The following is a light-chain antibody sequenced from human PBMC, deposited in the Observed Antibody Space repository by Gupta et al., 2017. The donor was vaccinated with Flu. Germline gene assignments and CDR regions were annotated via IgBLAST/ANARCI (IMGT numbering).Light chain of an antibody. CDR3: QQRSNWPYT. J-gene: IGKJ2*01. Sequence: EIVLTQSPATLSWSPGERATLSCRASQSVGSYLAWYQQKPGQAPRLLIYDASNRATGIPARFSGSGSGTDFTLTISSLEPEDFAVYYCQQRSNWPYTFGQGTKLEIK. V-gene: IGKV3-11*01. CDR1: QSVGSY. CDR2: DAS.